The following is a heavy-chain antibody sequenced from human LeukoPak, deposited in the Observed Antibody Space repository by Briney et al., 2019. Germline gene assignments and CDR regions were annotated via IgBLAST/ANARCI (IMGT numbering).Heavy chain of an antibody. CDR2: INSDGSST. CDR3: ARDRNTGSSYENLFEY. CDR1: GFAFRTYW. D-gene: IGHD1-26*01. Sequence: GGSLRLSCAASGFAFRTYWMHWVRQAPGKGLVWVSRINSDGSSTSCADSVKGRFTISRDNAKNTLYLQMNSLRAEDTSVYYCARDRNTGSSYENLFEYWGQGSLVTVSS. V-gene: IGHV3-74*01. J-gene: IGHJ4*02.